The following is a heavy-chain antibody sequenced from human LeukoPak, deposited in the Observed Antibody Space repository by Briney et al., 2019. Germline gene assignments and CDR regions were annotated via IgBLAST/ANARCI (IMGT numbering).Heavy chain of an antibody. CDR3: AKAKFGELWSSFPK. J-gene: IGHJ4*02. CDR2: ISWNSGSI. V-gene: IGHV3-9*01. CDR1: GFTFDDYA. Sequence: GGSLRLSCAASGFTFDDYAMHWVRQAPGKGLEWVSGISWNSGSIGYADSAKGRFTISRDNAKNSLYLQMNSLRAEDTALYYCAKAKFGELWSSFPKWGQGTLVTVSS. D-gene: IGHD3-10*01.